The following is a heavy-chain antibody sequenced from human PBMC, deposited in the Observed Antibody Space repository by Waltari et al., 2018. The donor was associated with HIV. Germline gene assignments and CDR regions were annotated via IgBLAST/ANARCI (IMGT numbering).Heavy chain of an antibody. Sequence: QVYLMESGGGVVQPGGSLKLSCAASGFPFSGSGMHWCRQAPGKGLGWVAVIWSDGYNKFYAYSVRGRFTFSRDNSKYTLSLQMNSLRAEDTALYYCVKERGPFNGFDIWGQGTMVTVSS. D-gene: IGHD3-16*01. CDR1: GFPFSGSG. CDR2: IWSDGYNK. CDR3: VKERGPFNGFDI. J-gene: IGHJ3*02. V-gene: IGHV3-33*06.